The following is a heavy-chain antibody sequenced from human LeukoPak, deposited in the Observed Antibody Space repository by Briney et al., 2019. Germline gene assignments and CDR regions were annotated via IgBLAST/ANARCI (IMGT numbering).Heavy chain of an antibody. D-gene: IGHD4-17*01. CDR2: IRYDGSKT. CDR3: ARGVGDYGDFDY. CDR1: GFTFSSNG. V-gene: IGHV3-30*02. Sequence: GGSLRLSCVASGFTFSSNGMHWVRQAPGKGLEWVAIIRYDGSKTYYADSVKGRFTISRDNSKNTLYLQMNSLRAGDTAVYYCARGVGDYGDFDYWGQGTLVTVSS. J-gene: IGHJ4*02.